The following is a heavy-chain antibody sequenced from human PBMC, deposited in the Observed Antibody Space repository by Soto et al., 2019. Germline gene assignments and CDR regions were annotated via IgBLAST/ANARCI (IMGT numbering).Heavy chain of an antibody. D-gene: IGHD6-13*01. CDR2: ISYDGSNK. J-gene: IGHJ6*02. CDR1: GFTFSSYA. Sequence: PGGSLRLSCAASGFTFSSYAMHWVRQAPGKGLEWVAVISYDGSNKYYADSVKGRFTISRDNSKNTLYLQMNSLRAEDTAVYYWARMEQQLRYGMDVWGQGTTVTVSS. CDR3: ARMEQQLRYGMDV. V-gene: IGHV3-30-3*01.